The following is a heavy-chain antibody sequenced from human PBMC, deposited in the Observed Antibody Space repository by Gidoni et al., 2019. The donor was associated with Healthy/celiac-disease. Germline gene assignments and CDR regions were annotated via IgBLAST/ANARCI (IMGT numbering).Heavy chain of an antibody. CDR1: GFTVSSND. D-gene: IGHD3-22*01. V-gene: IGHV3-53*04. J-gene: IGHJ4*02. CDR2: IYSGGST. Sequence: EVQLVESGGGLVQPGGSLRLPCAASGFTVSSNDVSWVRQGPGKGLEWVSVIYSGGSTYYADSVKGRFTISRHNSKNTLYLQMNSLRAEDTAVYYCEWFAYDSSGYYRDYWGQGTLVTVSS. CDR3: EWFAYDSSGYYRDY.